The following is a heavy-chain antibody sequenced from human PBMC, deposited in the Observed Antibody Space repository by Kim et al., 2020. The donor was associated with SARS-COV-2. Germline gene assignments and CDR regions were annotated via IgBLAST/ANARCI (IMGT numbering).Heavy chain of an antibody. D-gene: IGHD5-18*01. CDR1: GGSIRSTTYY. CDR3: ARPYSGTGRADA. CDR2: IYDSGRT. J-gene: IGHJ5*02. V-gene: IGHV4-39*01. Sequence: SETLSLTCTISGGSIRSTTYYWGWIRQPPGKGLEWLGSIYDSGRTYYNPSLKSRVTISVDTSKNQLSMKLTSVTAADTAVFYCARPYSGTGRADAWGQG.